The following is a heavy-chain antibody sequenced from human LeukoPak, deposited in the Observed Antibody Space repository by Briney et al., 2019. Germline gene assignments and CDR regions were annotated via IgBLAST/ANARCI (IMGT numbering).Heavy chain of an antibody. J-gene: IGHJ4*02. CDR2: INPDGSST. CDR1: GFTLSDYW. Sequence: PGGSLRLSCAASGFTLSDYWMHWVRQGPGKGLVWVSRINPDGSSTNDADFVKGRFTIPRDNAKNTLNLQMNSLRAEDTAVYYCARGYGDYGKYYFDSWGQGTLVTVSS. CDR3: ARGYGDYGKYYFDS. D-gene: IGHD4-17*01. V-gene: IGHV3-74*01.